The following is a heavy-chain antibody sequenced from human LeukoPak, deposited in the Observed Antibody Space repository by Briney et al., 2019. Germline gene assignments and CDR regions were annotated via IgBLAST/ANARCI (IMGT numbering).Heavy chain of an antibody. CDR3: ARGRILEWFAEYYFDY. CDR2: ISSSGSTI. CDR1: GFTFSSYE. D-gene: IGHD3-3*01. Sequence: SGGSLRLSCAASGFTFSSYEMNWVRQAPGKGLEWVSYISSSGSTIYYADSVKGRFTISRDNAKNSLYLQMNSLGAEDTAVYYCARGRILEWFAEYYFDYWGQGTLVTVSS. J-gene: IGHJ4*02. V-gene: IGHV3-48*03.